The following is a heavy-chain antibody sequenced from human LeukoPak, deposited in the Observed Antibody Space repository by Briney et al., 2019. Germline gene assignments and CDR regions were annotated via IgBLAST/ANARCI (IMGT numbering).Heavy chain of an antibody. CDR3: AKTGESIGYHFDY. J-gene: IGHJ4*02. Sequence: PGGSLRLSCAASGFTFSSYGMHCVRQAPGKGLGWVTLISYDGSNKYYADSVKSRFTISRDNSKNTLYLQMNSLRAEDTAVYYCAKTGESIGYHFDYWGQGTLVTVSS. CDR2: ISYDGSNK. CDR1: GFTFSSYG. V-gene: IGHV3-30*18. D-gene: IGHD3-22*01.